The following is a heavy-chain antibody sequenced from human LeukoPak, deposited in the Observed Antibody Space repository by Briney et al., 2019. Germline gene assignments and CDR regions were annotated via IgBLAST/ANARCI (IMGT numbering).Heavy chain of an antibody. CDR1: GGSISSYY. Sequence: SETLSLTCTVSGGSISSYYWSWIRQPPGKGLEWIGYIYYSGSTNYNPSLKSRVTISVDTSKSQFSLKLSSVTAADTAVYYCARDLGADDGDYVFDPWGQGTLVIVPS. CDR2: IYYSGST. J-gene: IGHJ5*02. D-gene: IGHD4-17*01. V-gene: IGHV4-59*01. CDR3: ARDLGADDGDYVFDP.